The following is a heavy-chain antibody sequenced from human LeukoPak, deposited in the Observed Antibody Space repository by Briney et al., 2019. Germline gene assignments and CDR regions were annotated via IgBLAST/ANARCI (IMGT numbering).Heavy chain of an antibody. D-gene: IGHD3-10*01. J-gene: IGHJ5*02. Sequence: ASVKVSCKASGYTFTGYYMHWVRQAPGQGLEWMGWINPNSGGTNYAQRFQGRVTMTRDTSISTAYMELSRLRSDDTAVYYCARDGRPMVRGVTYNWFDPWGQGTLVTVSS. V-gene: IGHV1-2*02. CDR1: GYTFTGYY. CDR2: INPNSGGT. CDR3: ARDGRPMVRGVTYNWFDP.